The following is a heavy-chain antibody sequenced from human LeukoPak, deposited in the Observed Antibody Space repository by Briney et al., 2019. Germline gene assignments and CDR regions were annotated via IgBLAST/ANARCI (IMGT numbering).Heavy chain of an antibody. CDR2: ISAYNGNT. V-gene: IGHV1-18*01. J-gene: IGHJ6*02. CDR3: ARTATVTTENAKDYYGRDV. Sequence: GASVKVSCKASGYTFTSYGIRWVRQAPGQGLEWMGWISAYNGNTNYAQKLQGRVTMTTDTSTSTAYMELRSLRSDDTAVYYCARTATVTTENAKDYYGRDVGAQGTTVTVP. D-gene: IGHD4-17*01. CDR1: GYTFTSYG.